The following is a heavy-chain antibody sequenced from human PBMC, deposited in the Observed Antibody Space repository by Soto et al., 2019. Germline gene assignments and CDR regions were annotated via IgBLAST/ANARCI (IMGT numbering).Heavy chain of an antibody. CDR2: IYYSGTT. CDR3: ARGSLVGATSFDY. Sequence: QVQLQESGPGLVKPSETLSLTCTVSGGSVSSGSYYWSWIRQPPGKGLEWIGYIYYSGTTNYNPSLKSRVTISVDTSKNQFSPKLSSVTAADTAVYYCARGSLVGATSFDYWGQGTLVTVSS. CDR1: GGSVSSGSYY. D-gene: IGHD1-26*01. J-gene: IGHJ4*02. V-gene: IGHV4-61*01.